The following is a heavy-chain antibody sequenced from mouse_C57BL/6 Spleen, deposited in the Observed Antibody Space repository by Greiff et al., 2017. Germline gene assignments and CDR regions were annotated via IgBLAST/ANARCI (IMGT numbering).Heavy chain of an antibody. Sequence: VQLQQSGPELVQPGASVKISCKASGYSFTDYNMNWVKQSNGKSLEWIGVINPNYGTTSYNQKFKCKATLTVDQSSSTAYMQLTSLTSEDSAVYDCARFWEEAWFAYWGQGTLVTVSA. CDR3: ARFWEEAWFAY. CDR2: INPNYGTT. V-gene: IGHV1-39*01. CDR1: GYSFTDYN. J-gene: IGHJ3*01. D-gene: IGHD4-1*01.